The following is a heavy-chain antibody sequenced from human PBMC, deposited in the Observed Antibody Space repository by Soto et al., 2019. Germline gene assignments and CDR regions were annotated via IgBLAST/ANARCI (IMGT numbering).Heavy chain of an antibody. Sequence: QVHLVQSGAEAKKPGASVKVSCKGSGYGFTTYGITGVRQAPGQGLERMAWISAHSGNTTYAEKIQGRVTVTRDTSTTTAYMELSSLSSDDTAFYFCARGMYGDYWGQGALVTVSS. CDR2: ISAHSGNT. CDR3: ARGMYGDY. D-gene: IGHD2-8*01. J-gene: IGHJ4*02. V-gene: IGHV1-18*01. CDR1: GYGFTTYG.